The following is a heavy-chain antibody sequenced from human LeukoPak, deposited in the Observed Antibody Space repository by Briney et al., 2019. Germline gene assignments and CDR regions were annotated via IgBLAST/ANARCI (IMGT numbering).Heavy chain of an antibody. CDR3: ARDTSVNTFDY. CDR1: GYTFTGSY. J-gene: IGHJ4*02. D-gene: IGHD2/OR15-2a*01. Sequence: ASVKVSCKASGYTFTGSYIHWVRQAPGQGLEWMGWINPNGGDTRYVQKFQGRVTMTRDTSISTAYMELIRLRSDDAAVYYYARDTSVNTFDYWGQGTLVTVSS. V-gene: IGHV1-2*02. CDR2: INPNGGDT.